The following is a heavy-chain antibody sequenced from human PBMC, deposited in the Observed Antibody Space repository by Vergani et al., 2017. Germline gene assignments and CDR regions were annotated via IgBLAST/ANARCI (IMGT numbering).Heavy chain of an antibody. CDR1: GESFSSFY. CDR2: INNDGHT. V-gene: IGHV4-34*02. Sequence: QVQLQQWGPGVVKPSGTLSLTCAVFGESFSSFYWSWIRQPPGKGLEWIGEINNDGHTNYNPSLESRVTVSRDTAMKQFSLNLMSVTAADTAMYYCAVRTRVNLVGGEIVTEKTFDYWSQGSLVTVSS. CDR3: AVRTRVNLVGGEIVTEKTFDY. D-gene: IGHD3-10*01. J-gene: IGHJ4*02.